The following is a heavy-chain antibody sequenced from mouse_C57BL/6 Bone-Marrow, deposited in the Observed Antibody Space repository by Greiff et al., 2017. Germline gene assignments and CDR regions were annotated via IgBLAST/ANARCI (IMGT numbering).Heavy chain of an antibody. CDR2: INPYNGGT. Sequence: EVKLVESGPVLVKPGASVKMSCKASGYTFTDYYMNWVKQSHGKSLEWIGVINPYNGGTSYNQKFKGKATLTVDKSSSTAYMELNSLTSEDSAVYYCATSFHYYYYGSSYWYFDVWGTGTTVTVSS. CDR1: GYTFTDYY. D-gene: IGHD1-1*01. CDR3: ATSFHYYYYGSSYWYFDV. V-gene: IGHV1-19*01. J-gene: IGHJ1*03.